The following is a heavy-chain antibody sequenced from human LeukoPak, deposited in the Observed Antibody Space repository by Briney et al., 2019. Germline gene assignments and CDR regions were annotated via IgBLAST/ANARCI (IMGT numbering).Heavy chain of an antibody. CDR3: ARHFHYSTYGMGV. J-gene: IGHJ6*02. CDR1: GGSISSYY. D-gene: IGHD4-11*01. V-gene: IGHV4-59*08. CDR2: IYYSGST. Sequence: SETLSLTCTVSGGSISSYYWGWIRQPPGKGLEWIGYIYYSGSTNYNPSLKSRVTISVDTSKNQFSLKLSSVTAADTAVYYCARHFHYSTYGMGVWGQGTTVTVSS.